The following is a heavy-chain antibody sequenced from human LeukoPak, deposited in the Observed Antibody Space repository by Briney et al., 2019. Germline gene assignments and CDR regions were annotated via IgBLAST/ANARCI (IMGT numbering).Heavy chain of an antibody. D-gene: IGHD6-19*01. CDR2: ISGSGGST. V-gene: IGHV3-23*01. Sequence: VSAISGSGGSTYYADSVKGRFTISRDNSKNTLYLQMNSLRAEDTAVYYCAKGMRGSGWYGYWGQGTLVTVSS. J-gene: IGHJ4*02. CDR3: AKGMRGSGWYGY.